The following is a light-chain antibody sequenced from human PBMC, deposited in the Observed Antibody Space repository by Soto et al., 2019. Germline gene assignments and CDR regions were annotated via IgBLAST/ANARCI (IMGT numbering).Light chain of an antibody. Sequence: QSVLTQPPSVSGAPGQRVTISCTGSSSNIGAGYDVHWYQQLPGTAPKLLIYGNSNRPSGVPDRFSASKSGTSASLAITGLQAEDEADYYCQSYDSSLSGSDWVFGGGTKLTVL. CDR3: QSYDSSLSGSDWV. J-gene: IGLJ3*02. CDR1: SSNIGAGYD. CDR2: GNS. V-gene: IGLV1-40*01.